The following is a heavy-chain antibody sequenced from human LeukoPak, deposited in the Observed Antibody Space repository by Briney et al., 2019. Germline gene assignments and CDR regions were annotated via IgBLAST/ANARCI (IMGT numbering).Heavy chain of an antibody. V-gene: IGHV3-11*01. CDR3: ARDGADGGNWGAFDI. J-gene: IGHJ3*02. CDR2: ISSSGGTT. CDR1: GFTFSDYY. Sequence: GGSLRLSCAVSGFTFSDYYMSWIRQAPGKGLEWISQISSSGGTTYYTDSVQGRFTISRDNAKNSLFLQMSSLKDEDTAVYYCARDGADGGNWGAFDIWGQGTMVTVSS. D-gene: IGHD4-23*01.